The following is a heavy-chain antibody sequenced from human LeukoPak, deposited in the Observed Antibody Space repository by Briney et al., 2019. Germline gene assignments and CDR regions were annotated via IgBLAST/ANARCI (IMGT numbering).Heavy chain of an antibody. CDR3: ARLGRSTGAFDI. V-gene: IGHV4-34*01. J-gene: IGHJ3*02. CDR2: INHSGST. Sequence: SETLSLTCAVYGGSFSGYYWSWIRQPPGKGLEWIGEINHSGSTNYNPSLKSRVTISVDTPKNQFSLKLSSVTAADTAVYYCARLGRSTGAFDIWGQGTMVTVSS. D-gene: IGHD6-6*01. CDR1: GGSFSGYY.